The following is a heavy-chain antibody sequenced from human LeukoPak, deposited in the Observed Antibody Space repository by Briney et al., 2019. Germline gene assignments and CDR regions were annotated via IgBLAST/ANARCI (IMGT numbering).Heavy chain of an antibody. CDR2: IYGSGSA. V-gene: IGHV3-66*01. Sequence: PGGSLRLSCAASGFTVSNNYINWVRQAPGKGLGWVSLIYGSGSADYADSVKGRFTISRDNSMNTVYLQMNSLRAEDTAVYYCVRINFGDDYWGQGTLVTVSS. D-gene: IGHD4-17*01. J-gene: IGHJ4*02. CDR3: VRINFGDDY. CDR1: GFTVSNNY.